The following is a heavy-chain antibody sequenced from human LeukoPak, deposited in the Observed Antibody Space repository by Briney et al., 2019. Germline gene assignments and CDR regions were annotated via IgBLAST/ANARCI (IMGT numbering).Heavy chain of an antibody. V-gene: IGHV1-2*02. J-gene: IGHJ6*02. CDR1: GYTFSDHY. Sequence: GASVKVSCKASGYTFSDHYVHWVRQAPGQGREWMGWINPSSGDTSYAQRFQGRVTLTRDTSISTVYMELTGLRSDDTAVFYCARDGGYCRSASCSQYFYYGLDVWGQGTTVTVSS. CDR3: ARDGGYCRSASCSQYFYYGLDV. CDR2: INPSSGDT. D-gene: IGHD2-2*01.